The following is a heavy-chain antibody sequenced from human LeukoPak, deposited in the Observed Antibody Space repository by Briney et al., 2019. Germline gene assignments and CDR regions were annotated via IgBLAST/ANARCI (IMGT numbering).Heavy chain of an antibody. V-gene: IGHV4-59*01. D-gene: IGHD4-23*01. J-gene: IGHJ4*02. CDR2: IYYSGNT. Sequence: PSETLSLTCTVSGGSISSYHWSWIRQSPGKGLEWIGKIYYSGNTNYNPSLKSRVTISVDTSKNQFSLKLSSVTAADTAVYFCAGGSGGRSDHWGQGTLVTVSS. CDR1: GGSISSYH. CDR3: AGGSGGRSDH.